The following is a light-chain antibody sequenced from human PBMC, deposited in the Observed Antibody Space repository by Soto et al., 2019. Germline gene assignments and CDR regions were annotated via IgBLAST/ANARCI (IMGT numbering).Light chain of an antibody. CDR3: CSYAGSSTFVV. CDR1: SSDVGSYNL. J-gene: IGLJ2*01. CDR2: EDS. V-gene: IGLV2-23*02. Sequence: QSALTQPASVSGSPGQSITISCTGTSSDVGSYNLVSWYQHHPVKAPKLMIYEDSERPSGVSNRFSGSKSGNTASLTISGLQAEDEADYYCCSYAGSSTFVVFGGGTKLTVL.